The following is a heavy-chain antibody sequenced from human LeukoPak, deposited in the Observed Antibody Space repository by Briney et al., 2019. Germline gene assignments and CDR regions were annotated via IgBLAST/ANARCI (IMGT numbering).Heavy chain of an antibody. CDR2: ISSSSSSI. CDR3: ASLPASGWYWTDV. CDR1: GFTFSSYT. Sequence: GGSLRLSCAASGFTFSSYTIGWVRQAPGKGLEWVSSISSSSSSIYYADSVKGPFTISRDNAKISLYLQMNRLRAEDTAVYYCASLPASGWYWTDVWGRGTTVTVSS. V-gene: IGHV3-21*01. J-gene: IGHJ6*02. D-gene: IGHD6-13*01.